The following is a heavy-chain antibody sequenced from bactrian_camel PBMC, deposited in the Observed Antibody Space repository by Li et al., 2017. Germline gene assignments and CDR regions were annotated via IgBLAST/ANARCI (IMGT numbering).Heavy chain of an antibody. D-gene: IGHD3*01. CDR2: LPGDGRA. V-gene: IGHV3S53*01. Sequence: HVQLVESGGGSVQAGGSLRLSCTPSGSYYTRNCMGWFRQAPGKPREGVAVLPGDGRALYADSVKGRFTDSKDNAKNTLYLQMNSLKPEDTAMYYCAARAQYCSRSRVHPPADFAYWGRGTQVTVS. J-gene: IGHJ6*01. CDR3: AARAQYCSRSRVHPPADFAY. CDR1: GSYYTRNC.